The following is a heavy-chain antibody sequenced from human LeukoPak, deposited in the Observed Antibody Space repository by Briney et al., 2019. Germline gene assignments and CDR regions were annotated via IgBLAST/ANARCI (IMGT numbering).Heavy chain of an antibody. CDR1: GYTFTAYY. CDR3: ARPWEITMSERSYNWFDS. J-gene: IGHJ5*01. D-gene: IGHD1-26*01. Sequence: ASVKVSCKASGYTFTAYYIHWVRQAPGQGLEWMGRINPNSGGTNYAQKFQGRVTMTRDTSVSTAYMELSRLRSDDTAVYFCARPWEITMSERSYNWFDSWGQGTLVTVSS. V-gene: IGHV1-2*02. CDR2: INPNSGGT.